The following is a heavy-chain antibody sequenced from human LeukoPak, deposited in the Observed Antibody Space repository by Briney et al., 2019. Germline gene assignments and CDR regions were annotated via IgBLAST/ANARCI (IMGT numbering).Heavy chain of an antibody. Sequence: PSETLSLTCSVFGGSFSSYYGSWIRQPAGKGLEWIGHIYTSGTTNYNPSLKSRVTMSIDTSKNQFSLKLSSVTAADTAIYSCARDAKYYFGSRTYFFFEYWGQGTLLTVSS. CDR2: IYTSGTT. CDR1: GGSFSSYY. V-gene: IGHV4-4*07. J-gene: IGHJ4*02. D-gene: IGHD3-10*01. CDR3: ARDAKYYFGSRTYFFFEY.